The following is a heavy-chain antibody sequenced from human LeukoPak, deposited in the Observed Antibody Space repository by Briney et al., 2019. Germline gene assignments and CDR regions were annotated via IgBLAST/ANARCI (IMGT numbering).Heavy chain of an antibody. J-gene: IGHJ4*02. CDR3: ARGPRDSYGLYYFDY. CDR1: GGSISSSSYY. D-gene: IGHD5-18*01. Sequence: PSETLSLTCTVSGGSISSSSYYWGWIRQPPGKGLEWIGSTYYSGSTYYNPSLKSRVTISVDTSKNQYSLQLNSVTPEDTAVYYCARGPRDSYGLYYFDYWGQGTLVTVSS. CDR2: TYYSGST. V-gene: IGHV4-39*07.